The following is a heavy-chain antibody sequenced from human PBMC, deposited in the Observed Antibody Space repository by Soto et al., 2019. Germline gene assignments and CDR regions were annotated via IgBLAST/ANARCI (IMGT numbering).Heavy chain of an antibody. V-gene: IGHV4-34*01. CDR2: INHSGST. D-gene: IGHD3-3*01. Sequence: SETLSLTCAVYGGSFSGYYWSWIRQPPGKGLEWIGEINHSGSTNYNPSLKSRVTISVDTSKNQFSLKLSSVTAADTAVHYCARGRGVLRFLEWLTYFDYWGQGTLVTVSS. J-gene: IGHJ4*02. CDR1: GGSFSGYY. CDR3: ARGRGVLRFLEWLTYFDY.